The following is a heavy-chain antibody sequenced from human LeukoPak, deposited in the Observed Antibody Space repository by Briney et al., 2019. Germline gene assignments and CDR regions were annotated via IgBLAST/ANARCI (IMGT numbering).Heavy chain of an antibody. CDR2: FHNSGTS. J-gene: IGHJ4*02. CDR3: TRGAGWLIDY. D-gene: IGHD3-16*01. CDR1: DDSISDYY. Sequence: TSETLSLTCTVSDDSISDYYRGWIRQPPGKGLEWIGYFHNSGTSTYNPSLKSRVTISADTSKNQFSLKLNSLTTADTAVYYCTRGAGWLIDYWGQGILVTVSS. V-gene: IGHV4-59*01.